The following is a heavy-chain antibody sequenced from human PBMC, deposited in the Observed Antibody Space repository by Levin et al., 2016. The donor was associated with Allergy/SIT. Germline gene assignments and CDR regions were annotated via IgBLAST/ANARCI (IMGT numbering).Heavy chain of an antibody. D-gene: IGHD5/OR15-5a*01. J-gene: IGHJ4*02. Sequence: WIRQPPGKGLEWIGEINHSGSTNYNPSLKSRVTISVDTSKNQFSLKLSSVTAADTAVYYCAGGSSTDYWGQGTLVTVSS. CDR3: AGGSSTDY. V-gene: IGHV4-34*01. CDR2: INHSGST.